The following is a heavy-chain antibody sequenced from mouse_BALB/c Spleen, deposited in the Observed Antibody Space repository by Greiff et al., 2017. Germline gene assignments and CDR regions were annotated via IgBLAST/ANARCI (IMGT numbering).Heavy chain of an antibody. J-gene: IGHJ3*01. V-gene: IGHV3-8*02. Sequence: EVKLMESGPGLVKPSQTLSLTCSVTGDSITSGYWNWIRKFPGNKLEYMGYISYSGSTYYNPSLKSRISITRDTSKNQYYLQLNSVTTEDTATYYCARYLYGNYGSFAYWGQGTLVTVSA. CDR2: ISYSGST. CDR3: ARYLYGNYGSFAY. D-gene: IGHD2-10*02. CDR1: GDSITSGY.